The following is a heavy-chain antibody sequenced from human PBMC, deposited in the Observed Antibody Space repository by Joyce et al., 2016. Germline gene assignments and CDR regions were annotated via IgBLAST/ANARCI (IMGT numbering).Heavy chain of an antibody. Sequence: QLQLQESGPGLVKPSETLSLTCTVSGGSISSSSHYWGWIRQPPGKGLEWIGGISYSGGTYYNPSLKSRVTISVDTSKNHFSLKLNSVTAADTAVYYCARDGFLEWLGDDYWGQGTLVTVSS. CDR2: ISYSGGT. D-gene: IGHD3-3*01. CDR1: GGSISSSSHY. V-gene: IGHV4-39*07. CDR3: ARDGFLEWLGDDY. J-gene: IGHJ4*02.